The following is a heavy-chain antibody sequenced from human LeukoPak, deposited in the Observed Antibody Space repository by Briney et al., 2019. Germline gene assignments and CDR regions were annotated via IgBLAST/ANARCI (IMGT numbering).Heavy chain of an antibody. Sequence: GGSLRLSCAASGFTLSSYAMNWVRQAPGKGLEWVSYISSSGSTIYYADSVKGRFTISRDNAKNSLYLQMNSLRAEDTAVYYCARDSIAISSDFDYWGQGTLVTVSS. CDR1: GFTLSSYA. D-gene: IGHD3-9*01. CDR2: ISSSGSTI. CDR3: ARDSIAISSDFDY. J-gene: IGHJ4*02. V-gene: IGHV3-48*03.